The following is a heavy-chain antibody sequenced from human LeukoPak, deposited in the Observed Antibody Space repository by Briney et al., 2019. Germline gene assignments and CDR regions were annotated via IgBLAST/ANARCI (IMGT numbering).Heavy chain of an antibody. CDR1: NDSIKNYY. Sequence: SESLSLSCTVSNDSIKNYYRNWIRQPPGKGLEWIGYISNSGSTKYNPSLKSRLTISIKTSTRQFSHQLSSVTAADTAVYYFWRYEVGSSWAQAFDIWGQGTMVSVSS. CDR2: ISNSGST. J-gene: IGHJ3*02. D-gene: IGHD6-13*01. CDR3: WRYEVGSSWAQAFDI. V-gene: IGHV4-59*01.